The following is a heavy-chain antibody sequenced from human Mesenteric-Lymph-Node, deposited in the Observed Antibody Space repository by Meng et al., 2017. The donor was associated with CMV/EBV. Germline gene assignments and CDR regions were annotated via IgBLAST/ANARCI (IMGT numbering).Heavy chain of an antibody. CDR3: ASTNYFPSGSHEYFHQ. J-gene: IGHJ1*01. D-gene: IGHD3-10*01. CDR1: GASFSSYC. Sequence: YGASFSSYCWSWLRQPPGKGLEWIGEINHSGYPNYNPSLKSRVTISADTSKNQFSLKVNSVTAADTAVYYCASTNYFPSGSHEYFHQWGQGSLVTVSS. CDR2: INHSGYP. V-gene: IGHV4-34*01.